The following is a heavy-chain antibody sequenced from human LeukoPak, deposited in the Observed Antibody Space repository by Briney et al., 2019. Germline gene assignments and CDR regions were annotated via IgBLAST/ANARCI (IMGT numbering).Heavy chain of an antibody. J-gene: IGHJ5*02. CDR3: ARDTPPLSGYQRSNWFDP. CDR1: GGSISSSSYY. D-gene: IGHD3-9*01. CDR2: IYYSGST. Sequence: SETLSLTCTVSGGSISSSSYYWGWIRQPPGKGLEWIGSIYYSGSTYYNPSLKSRVTISVDTSKNQFSLKLSSVTAADTAVYYCARDTPPLSGYQRSNWFDPWGQGTLVTVSS. V-gene: IGHV4-39*07.